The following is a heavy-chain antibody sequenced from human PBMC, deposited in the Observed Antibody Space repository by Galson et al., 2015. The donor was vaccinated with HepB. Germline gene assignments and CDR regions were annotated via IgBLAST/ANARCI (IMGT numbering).Heavy chain of an antibody. Sequence: SLRLSCAASGFTFSSYSMNWVRQAPGKGLEWVSSISSSSSYIYYADSVKGRFTISRDNAKNSLYLQMNSLRAEDTAMYYCARDPGSSRRGWFDPWGQGTLVTVSS. D-gene: IGHD6-13*01. CDR3: ARDPGSSRRGWFDP. V-gene: IGHV3-21*01. CDR2: ISSSSSYI. CDR1: GFTFSSYS. J-gene: IGHJ5*02.